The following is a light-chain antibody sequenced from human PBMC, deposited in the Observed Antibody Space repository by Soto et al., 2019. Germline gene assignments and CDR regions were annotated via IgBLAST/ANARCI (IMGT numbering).Light chain of an antibody. V-gene: IGLV1-40*01. J-gene: IGLJ2*01. CDR2: GNS. CDR1: SSNIGAGYD. Sequence: QSVLTQPPSVSGAPGQRVTISCTGSSSNIGAGYDVHWYQQLPGTAPKLLIYGNSNRPSGVPDRFSGSKSGTSASLAITGLRAEVEADYYSQSYDSSLSGHVVFGGGTNLTVL. CDR3: QSYDSSLSGHVV.